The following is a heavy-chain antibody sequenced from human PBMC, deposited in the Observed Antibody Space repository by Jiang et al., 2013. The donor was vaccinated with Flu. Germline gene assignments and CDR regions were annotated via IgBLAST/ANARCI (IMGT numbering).Heavy chain of an antibody. D-gene: IGHD2-8*02. V-gene: IGHV1-46*03. J-gene: IGHJ4*02. CDR3: ARDLVDAEDY. CDR2: INLVVVA. Sequence: MHWVRQAPGQGLEWMGIINLVVVAQGYAQKFQGRVTMTRDTSTSTVYMELSSLRSEDTAVYYCARDLVDAEDYWGQGTLVTVSS.